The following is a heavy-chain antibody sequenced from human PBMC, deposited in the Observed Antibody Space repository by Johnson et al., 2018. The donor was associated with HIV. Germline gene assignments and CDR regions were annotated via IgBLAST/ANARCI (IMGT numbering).Heavy chain of an antibody. V-gene: IGHV3-15*01. CDR3: TTGRYSSSADAFDI. Sequence: DVQVVESGGGLVKPGGSLRLSCAASGFTFSNAWMSWVRQAPGKGLEWVGRIKSKTDGGTTDYAAPVKGRFTISRDDSKNTLFLRMNSLKTEDTAVYYCTTGRYSSSADAFDIWGQGTMVIVSS. D-gene: IGHD6-13*01. CDR1: GFTFSNAW. CDR2: IKSKTDGGTT. J-gene: IGHJ3*02.